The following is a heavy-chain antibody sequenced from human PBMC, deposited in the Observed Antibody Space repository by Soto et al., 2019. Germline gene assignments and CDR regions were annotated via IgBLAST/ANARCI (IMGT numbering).Heavy chain of an antibody. CDR2: TSYDENYK. CDR3: ARQGGSSGIWYYDY. V-gene: IGHV3-30*04. D-gene: IGHD6-6*01. J-gene: IGHJ4*02. CDR1: GFTFSGYA. Sequence: QVQLVESGGGVVQPGRSLRLSCAASGFTFSGYAMHWVRQAPGKGLEWVAATSYDENYKYYADSVKGRFTISRDNSKNTLFLQMNSLRPEDTAVYYCARQGGSSGIWYYDYWGQGSLVTVSS.